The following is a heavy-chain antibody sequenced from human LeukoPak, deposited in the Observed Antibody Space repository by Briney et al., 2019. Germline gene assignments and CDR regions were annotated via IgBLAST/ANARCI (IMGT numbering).Heavy chain of an antibody. CDR1: GFTFSSYA. V-gene: IGHV3-30*04. J-gene: IGHJ6*03. CDR2: ISYDGSNK. Sequence: GGSLRLSCAASGFTFSSYAMHWVRQAPGKGLEWVAVISYDGSNKYYADSVKGRFTISRDNSKNTLYLQMNSLRAEDTAVYYCARDRGLSEPIGYCTNGVCFLMDVWGKGTTVTVSS. CDR3: ARDRGLSEPIGYCTNGVCFLMDV. D-gene: IGHD2-8*01.